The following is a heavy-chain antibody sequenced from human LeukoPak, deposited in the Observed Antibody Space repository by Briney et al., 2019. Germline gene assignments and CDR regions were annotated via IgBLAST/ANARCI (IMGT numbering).Heavy chain of an antibody. Sequence: SETLSLTCAVYGGSFSGYYRSWIRQPPGKGLEWIGEINHSGSTNYNPSLKSRVTISVDTSKNQFSLKLSSVTAADTAVYYCARGLGAFDIWSQGTMVTVSS. J-gene: IGHJ3*02. CDR3: ARGLGAFDI. CDR1: GGSFSGYY. CDR2: INHSGST. V-gene: IGHV4-34*01.